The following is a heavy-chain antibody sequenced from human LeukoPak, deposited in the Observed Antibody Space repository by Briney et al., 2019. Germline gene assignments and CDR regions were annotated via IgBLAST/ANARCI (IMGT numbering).Heavy chain of an antibody. CDR3: TRLSGAAVRHTITHFDY. D-gene: IGHD1-14*01. V-gene: IGHV4-38-2*01. CDR1: GYSISNGYY. CDR2: IYHSGST. J-gene: IGHJ4*02. Sequence: SETLSLICAVSGYSISNGYYLGWVRQPPGKGLEWIGNIYHSGSTYKNSSLKRRLTNSLDTSKNQFSLQLISVLAAHTAMYYRTRLSGAAVRHTITHFDYWGEKTLVTVSS.